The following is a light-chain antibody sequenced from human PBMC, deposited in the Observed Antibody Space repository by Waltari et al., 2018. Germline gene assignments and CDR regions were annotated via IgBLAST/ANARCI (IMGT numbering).Light chain of an antibody. CDR1: QSVGSY. CDR3: QQYLRAPRT. J-gene: IGKJ2*02. Sequence: EIVLTQSPATLSLSPGERATLSCRASQSVGSYLAWYQQRPGQAPRLLISDASNRATGIPARFSGSGSETDFTLTISSLQAEDVAVYYCQQYLRAPRTFGQGTALEIK. CDR2: DAS. V-gene: IGKV3-11*01.